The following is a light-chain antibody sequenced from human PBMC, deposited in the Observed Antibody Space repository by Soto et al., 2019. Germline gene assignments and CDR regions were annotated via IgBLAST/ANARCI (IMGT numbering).Light chain of an antibody. CDR3: SSFTNTYSYV. CDR1: SSDVGDYSY. CDR2: EVS. J-gene: IGLJ1*01. Sequence: QSALTQPASVSGSPGQSITISCTGTSSDVGDYSYVSWYQQHPGKVPKLMIYEVSNRPSGVSNRFSGSKSGNTASLTISGLQAEDEADYYCSSFTNTYSYVFGTGTKLTVL. V-gene: IGLV2-14*01.